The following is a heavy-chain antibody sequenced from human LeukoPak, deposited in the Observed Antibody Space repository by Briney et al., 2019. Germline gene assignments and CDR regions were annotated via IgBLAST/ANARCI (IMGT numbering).Heavy chain of an antibody. CDR1: GFTFSSYS. J-gene: IGHJ4*02. D-gene: IGHD5-24*01. Sequence: GGSLRLSCAASGFTFSSYSMNWVRQAPGQGLEWVSSISSSSSYISYADSVRDRFATSRDNAKNSLSLKINSLRAEDTAVYYCARDLLRQPMATINPCDYWGQGTLVCVSS. CDR2: ISSSSSYI. CDR3: ARDLLRQPMATINPCDY. V-gene: IGHV3-21*01.